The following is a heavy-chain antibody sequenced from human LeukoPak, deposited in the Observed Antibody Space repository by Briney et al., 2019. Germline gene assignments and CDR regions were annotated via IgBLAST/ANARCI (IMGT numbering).Heavy chain of an antibody. J-gene: IGHJ3*02. V-gene: IGHV1-8*03. CDR1: GYSFTTYD. Sequence: GASVKVSCKASGYSFTTYDINWVRQGTGQGLEWMGWMNPNSGNTGYAQKFQGRVTFTRTTSISTAYMELSSLRSEDTAVYYCARDRHYYDSSPYAFDIWGQGTMVTVSS. D-gene: IGHD3-22*01. CDR3: ARDRHYYDSSPYAFDI. CDR2: MNPNSGNT.